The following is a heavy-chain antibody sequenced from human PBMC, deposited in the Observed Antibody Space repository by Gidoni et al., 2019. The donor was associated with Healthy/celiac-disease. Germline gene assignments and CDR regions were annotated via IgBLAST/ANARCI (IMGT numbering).Heavy chain of an antibody. J-gene: IGHJ3*02. D-gene: IGHD2-15*01. CDR2: ISWNSGSI. Sequence: VESGGGLVQPGRSLRLSCAASGFTFDDYAMHWVRQAPGKGLEWVSGISWNSGSIGYADSVKGRFTISRDNAKNSLYLQMNSLRAEDTALYYCAKGLVVVVAATAFDIWGQGTMVTVSS. CDR1: GFTFDDYA. V-gene: IGHV3-9*01. CDR3: AKGLVVVVAATAFDI.